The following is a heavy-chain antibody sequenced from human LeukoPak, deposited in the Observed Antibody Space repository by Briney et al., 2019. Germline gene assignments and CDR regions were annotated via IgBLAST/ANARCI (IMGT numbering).Heavy chain of an antibody. J-gene: IGHJ4*02. CDR1: GYSISSGYY. CDR2: IYRSGST. Sequence: PSETLSLTCTVSGYSISSGYYWVWIRQTPGKGLEWIGSIYRSGSTNYNPSLKSRVTISVDTSKNQFSLRLRSVTAADTAVYYCARVTGYMVEDYFDSWGQGTLVTVSS. CDR3: ARVTGYMVEDYFDS. D-gene: IGHD6-13*01. V-gene: IGHV4-38-2*02.